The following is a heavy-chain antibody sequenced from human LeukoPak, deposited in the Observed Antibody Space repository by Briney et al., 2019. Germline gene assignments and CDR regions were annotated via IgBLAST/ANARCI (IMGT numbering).Heavy chain of an antibody. CDR1: GWTIRDYY. Sequence: SETLSLTCAVFGWTIRDYYWNWIRQPPGKGLEWIGEINHSGSTNYNPSLKSRVTISVDTSKNQFSLKLSSVTAADTAVYYCAGDNYYDSSGYDWGQGTLVTVSS. CDR3: AGDNYYDSSGYD. V-gene: IGHV4-34*01. CDR2: INHSGST. J-gene: IGHJ4*02. D-gene: IGHD3-22*01.